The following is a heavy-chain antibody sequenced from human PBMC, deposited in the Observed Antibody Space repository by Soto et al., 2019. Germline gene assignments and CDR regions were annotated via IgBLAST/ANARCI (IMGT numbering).Heavy chain of an antibody. D-gene: IGHD6-13*01. J-gene: IGHJ4*02. CDR2: ISGIGGST. CDR1: GFTFTDYA. CDR3: ARGSSGYISSWYYFDY. V-gene: IGHV3-23*01. Sequence: EVQLLESGGGLVQPGGSLRLSCAASGFTFTDYALRWVRQAPGKGLEWVATISGIGGSTYLADSVKGRLSISRDNSMNTVSLLMNSLRAEDAVVYFCARGSSGYISSWYYFDYWGRGTLVTVSS.